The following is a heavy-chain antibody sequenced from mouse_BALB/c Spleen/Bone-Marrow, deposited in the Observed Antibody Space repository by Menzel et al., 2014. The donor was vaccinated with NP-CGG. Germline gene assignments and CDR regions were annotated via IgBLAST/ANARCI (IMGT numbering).Heavy chain of an antibody. CDR1: GYSFTGYY. V-gene: IGHV1-26*01. CDR2: VNPNNGGT. J-gene: IGHJ1*01. D-gene: IGHD2-4*01. Sequence: VQLKQSGPDLVKPGASVNISCKASGYSFTGYYMHWVKQSHGKSLEWIGRVNPNNGGTSYNQKFKGKAILTVDKSSNTAYMGLRSLTSEDSAVYYCARLITAGWYFDVWGAGTTVTVSS. CDR3: ARLITAGWYFDV.